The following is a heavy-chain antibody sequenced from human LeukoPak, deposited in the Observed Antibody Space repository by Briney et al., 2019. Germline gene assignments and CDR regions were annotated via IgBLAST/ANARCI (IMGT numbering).Heavy chain of an antibody. CDR2: IYYSGST. CDR1: GGSISSYY. D-gene: IGHD5-12*01. V-gene: IGHV4-59*01. J-gene: IGHJ4*02. Sequence: SETLSLTCTVSGGSISSYYWSWIRQPPGKGLEWIGYIYYSGSTNYNPSLKSRVTISVDTSKNQFSLKLSSVTAADTAVYYCARTSRGYSGHYFDYWGQGTLVTVSS. CDR3: ARTSRGYSGHYFDY.